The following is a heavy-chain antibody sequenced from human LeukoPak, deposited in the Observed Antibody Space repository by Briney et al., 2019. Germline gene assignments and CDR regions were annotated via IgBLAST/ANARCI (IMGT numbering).Heavy chain of an antibody. CDR1: GGSMNKYY. J-gene: IGHJ3*02. V-gene: IGHV4-59*01. Sequence: SETLSLTCTVSGGSMNKYYWSWIRQPPGKGLEWIGYIYDSGSTNYNPSLKSRVTISVDTSKNQFSLKLSSVTAADTAVYYCACLTTADAFDIWGQGTMVTVSS. D-gene: IGHD3-22*01. CDR3: ACLTTADAFDI. CDR2: IYDSGST.